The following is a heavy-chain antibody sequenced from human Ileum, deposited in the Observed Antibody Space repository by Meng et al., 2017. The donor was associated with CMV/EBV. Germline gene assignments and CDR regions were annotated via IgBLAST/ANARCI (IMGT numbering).Heavy chain of an antibody. CDR3: AKDIFGWAFDY. D-gene: IGHD3-10*02. CDR1: GFSLSHNA. CDR2: IEGSNDNT. J-gene: IGHJ4*01. Sequence: EARLLELRGGMVQLGGSLRLSCEASGFSLSHNAMTWVRQAPGKGLEWVSAIEGSNDNTHYADSVKGRFAISRDASTNTLYLQMNNLRAEDTAIYYCAKDIFGWAFDYWGHGTLVTVSS. V-gene: IGHV3-23*01.